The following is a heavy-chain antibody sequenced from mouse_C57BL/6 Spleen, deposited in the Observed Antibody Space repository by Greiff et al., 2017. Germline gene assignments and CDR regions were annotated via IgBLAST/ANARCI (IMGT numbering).Heavy chain of an antibody. Sequence: VQLKQSGAELVKPGASVKLSCTASGFNIKDYYMHWVKQRTEQGLEWIGRIDPEDGETKYAPKFQGKATITADTSSNTAYLQLSSLTSEDTAVYYCARSPITTVVAYYYAMDYWGQGTSVTVSS. J-gene: IGHJ4*01. CDR1: GFNIKDYY. D-gene: IGHD1-1*01. CDR2: IDPEDGET. V-gene: IGHV14-2*01. CDR3: ARSPITTVVAYYYAMDY.